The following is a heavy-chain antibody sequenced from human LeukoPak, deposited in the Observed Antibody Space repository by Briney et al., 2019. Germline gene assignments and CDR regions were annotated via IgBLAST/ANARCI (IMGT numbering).Heavy chain of an antibody. CDR2: MYQDGSEK. J-gene: IGHJ6*02. V-gene: IGHV3-7*01. Sequence: GGSLRLSCAASGFIFSSYWVTWVRQAPGKGLEWVANMYQDGSEKYYVDSVKGRFTISRDNAKNTLFLQMNTLRDEDEAVFYCTRDLMGHDVSTGLHHYYMDVWGQGTTVTVPS. D-gene: IGHD3-9*01. CDR3: TRDLMGHDVSTGLHHYYMDV. CDR1: GFIFSSYW.